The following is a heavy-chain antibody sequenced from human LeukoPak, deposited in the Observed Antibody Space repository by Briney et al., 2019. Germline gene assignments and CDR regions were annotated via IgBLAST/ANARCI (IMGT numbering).Heavy chain of an antibody. CDR3: ARSHDYGGHCFFDY. J-gene: IGHJ4*02. D-gene: IGHD4/OR15-4a*01. V-gene: IGHV3-7*01. CDR2: IKLDGSEK. Sequence: QPGGSLRLSCAASGFTFSNYWMTWVRQAPGKGLEWVANIKLDGSEKYYADSVKGRFTISRDNAKNSVSLQMNSLRAEDTAVYYCARSHDYGGHCFFDYWGQGTLVTVSS. CDR1: GFTFSNYW.